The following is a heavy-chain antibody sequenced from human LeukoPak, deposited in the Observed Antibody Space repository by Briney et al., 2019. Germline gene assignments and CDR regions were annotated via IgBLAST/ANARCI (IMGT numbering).Heavy chain of an antibody. Sequence: SGGSLRLSCAASGFTFSSYAVSWVRQAPGKGLEWVSAISGSGGSAFYTDSVKGRFTISRDNSKNTLYLQMNSLRAEDTAVYYCAKDLKGYYGSGSYPHWGQGTLVTVSS. CDR1: GFTFSSYA. D-gene: IGHD3-10*01. V-gene: IGHV3-23*01. J-gene: IGHJ4*02. CDR2: ISGSGGSA. CDR3: AKDLKGYYGSGSYPH.